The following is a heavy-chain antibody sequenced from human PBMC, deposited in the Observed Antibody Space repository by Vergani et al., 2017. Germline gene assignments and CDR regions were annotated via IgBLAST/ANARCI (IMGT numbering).Heavy chain of an antibody. CDR3: AGVSPHYCGGASYYSGGRDV. V-gene: IGHV4-61*02. CDR1: GGSISSGSYY. D-gene: IGHD2-15*01. Sequence: QVQLQESGPGLVKPSQTLSLTCTVSGGSISSGSYYWSWIRQPAGKGLEWIGRIYTSGSTNYNPSLKSRVTIAVDTSKNQFSLKLSSVTAAATAVYYCAGVSPHYCGGASYYSGGRDVWGQGTTVTVSS. J-gene: IGHJ6*02. CDR2: IYTSGST.